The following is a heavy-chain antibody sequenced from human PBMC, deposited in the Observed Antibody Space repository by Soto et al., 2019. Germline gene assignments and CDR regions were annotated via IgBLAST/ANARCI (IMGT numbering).Heavy chain of an antibody. CDR3: ARSGYYGAHFDY. CDR1: GGTFSSYA. J-gene: IGHJ4*02. CDR2: IIPIFGTA. V-gene: IGHV1-69*13. Sequence: SVKVSCKASGGTFSSYAISWVRQAPGQGLEWMGGIIPIFGTANYAQKFQGRVTITADESTSTAYMELSSLRSEDTAVYYCARSGYYGAHFDYWGQGTLVTVS. D-gene: IGHD4-17*01.